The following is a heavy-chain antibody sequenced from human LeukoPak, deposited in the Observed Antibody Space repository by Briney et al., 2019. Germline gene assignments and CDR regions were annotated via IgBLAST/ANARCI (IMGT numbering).Heavy chain of an antibody. CDR3: ARRRDSGSLQHFDY. CDR2: ISSSGSII. J-gene: IGHJ4*02. Sequence: GGSLRLSCAASGFTFSDYYMSWIRQAPGKGLEWVSYISSSGSIIYYADSAKGRFTISRDNAKNSLYLQMNNLRAEDTAVYYCARRRDSGSLQHFDYWGQGTLVTVSS. V-gene: IGHV3-11*01. CDR1: GFTFSDYY. D-gene: IGHD1-26*01.